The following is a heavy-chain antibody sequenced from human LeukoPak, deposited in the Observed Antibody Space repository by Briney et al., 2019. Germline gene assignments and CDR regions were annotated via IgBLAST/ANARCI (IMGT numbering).Heavy chain of an antibody. CDR2: INPNSGGT. CDR1: GYTFTAYY. V-gene: IGHV1-2*02. CDR3: ARHINSSGYYPQV. D-gene: IGHD3-22*01. J-gene: IGHJ4*02. Sequence: ASVKVSCKASGYTFTAYYIHWVRQAPGQGLEWMGWINPNSGGTNYAQKFQGRVTMTLDTSISTAHMEMDRLRSDDTAVYYCARHINSSGYYPQVWGQGTLVTVSS.